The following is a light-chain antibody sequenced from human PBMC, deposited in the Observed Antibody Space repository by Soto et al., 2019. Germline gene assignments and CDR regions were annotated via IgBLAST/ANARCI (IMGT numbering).Light chain of an antibody. Sequence: QSALTQPPSASGSPGQSVTISCTGTSNDVGGYNYVSWYQQHPGKAPRLIIYEGTKRPSGISDRFSGSKSDNTASLTISGLRAEDEAHYHCCSYAGSRTFVFGGGTKVTVL. CDR1: SNDVGGYNY. CDR2: EGT. J-gene: IGLJ3*02. V-gene: IGLV2-23*01. CDR3: CSYAGSRTFV.